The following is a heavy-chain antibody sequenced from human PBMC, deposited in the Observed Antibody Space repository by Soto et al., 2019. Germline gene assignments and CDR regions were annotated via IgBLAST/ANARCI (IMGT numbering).Heavy chain of an antibody. CDR3: TTEYGYSSGQNDN. CDR2: LKGKSVGGTT. Sequence: EVQLVESGGGLVKPGGSLRLSCATYGFTFNSAWMSWVRQTPGKGLEWVGRLKGKSVGGTTDHAAPVTGRFIISSDDSKNMLYLQMNSLKIEDTAVYYCTTEYGYSSGQNDNWSQGTLVTVSS. J-gene: IGHJ4*02. D-gene: IGHD6-19*01. CDR1: GFTFNSAW. V-gene: IGHV3-15*07.